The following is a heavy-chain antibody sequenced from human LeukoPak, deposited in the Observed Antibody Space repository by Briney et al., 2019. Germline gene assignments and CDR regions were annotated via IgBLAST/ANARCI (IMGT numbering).Heavy chain of an antibody. Sequence: SQTLSLTCTVSGGSISSGGYYWSWIRQHPGKGLEWIGYIYYSGSTCYNPSLKSRVTISVDTSKNQFSLKLSSVTAADTAVYYCARGRVGDVWGSYPRNRPYYFDYWGQGTLVTVSS. D-gene: IGHD3-16*02. J-gene: IGHJ4*02. CDR2: IYYSGST. V-gene: IGHV4-31*03. CDR3: ARGRVGDVWGSYPRNRPYYFDY. CDR1: GGSISSGGYY.